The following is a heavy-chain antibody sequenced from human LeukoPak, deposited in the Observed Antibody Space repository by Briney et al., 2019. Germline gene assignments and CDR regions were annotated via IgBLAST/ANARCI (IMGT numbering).Heavy chain of an antibody. J-gene: IGHJ4*02. D-gene: IGHD1-20*01. CDR3: ARGRWGITGTTGFDY. CDR2: IYYSGST. Sequence: SQTLSLTCTVSGGSISSGGYYWSWIRQHSGKGLEWIGYIYYSGSTYYNPSLKSRVTISVDTSKNQFSLKLSSVTAADTAVYYCARGRWGITGTTGFDYWGQGTLVTVSS. V-gene: IGHV4-31*03. CDR1: GGSISSGGYY.